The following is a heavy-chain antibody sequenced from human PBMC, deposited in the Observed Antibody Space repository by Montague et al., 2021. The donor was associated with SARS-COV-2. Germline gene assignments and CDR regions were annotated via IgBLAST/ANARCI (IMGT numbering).Heavy chain of an antibody. J-gene: IGHJ4*02. V-gene: IGHV3-74*01. Sequence: SLRLSCAASGFTFSSYWMHWVRQAPGKGLVWVSRINSDGSSTSNADSVKGRFTISRDNAKNTLYLQMNSLRAEGTAVYYCARIPVGSKYYFDFWGQGTLVTVSS. CDR1: GFTFSSYW. CDR2: INSDGSST. D-gene: IGHD2-2*01. CDR3: ARIPVGSKYYFDF.